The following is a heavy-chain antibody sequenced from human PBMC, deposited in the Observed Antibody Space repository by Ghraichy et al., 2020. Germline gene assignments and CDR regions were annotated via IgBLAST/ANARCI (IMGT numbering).Heavy chain of an antibody. CDR2: IYYSGST. V-gene: IGHV4-31*03. D-gene: IGHD3-22*01. CDR1: GGSISSGGYY. CDR3: ARTEKSRRAGGITMIEVGVWYFDL. Sequence: SETLSLTCTVSGGSISSGGYYWSWIRQHPGKGLEWIGYIYYSGSTYYNPSLKSRVTISVDTSKNQFSLKLSSVTAADTAVYYCARTEKSRRAGGITMIEVGVWYFDLWGRGTLVTVSS. J-gene: IGHJ2*01.